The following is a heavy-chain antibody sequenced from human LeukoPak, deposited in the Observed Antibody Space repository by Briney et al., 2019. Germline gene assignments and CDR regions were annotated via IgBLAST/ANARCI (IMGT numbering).Heavy chain of an antibody. Sequence: PSETLSLTCAVYGGSFSGYYWSWIRQTPGKGLEWIGEINHSGSTNYNPSLKSQVTISVDTSKNQFSLKLSSVTAADTAIYFCARESSTTQPNLFDYWGQGTLVTVSS. CDR2: INHSGST. D-gene: IGHD6-6*01. CDR1: GGSFSGYY. J-gene: IGHJ4*02. CDR3: ARESSTTQPNLFDY. V-gene: IGHV4-34*01.